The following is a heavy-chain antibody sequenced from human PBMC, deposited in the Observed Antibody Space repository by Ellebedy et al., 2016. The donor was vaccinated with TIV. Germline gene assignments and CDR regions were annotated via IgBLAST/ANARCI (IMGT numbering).Heavy chain of an antibody. CDR2: IIPILGIA. V-gene: IGHV1-69*04. D-gene: IGHD1-1*01. CDR1: GYTFTRYG. CDR3: AAGNDGGWFDP. J-gene: IGHJ5*02. Sequence: AASVKVSCKASGYTFTRYGFSWVRQAPGQGLEWMGRIIPILGIANYAQKFQGRVTITADKSTSIAYMELSSLRSEDTAVYYCAAGNDGGWFDPWGQGTLVTVSS.